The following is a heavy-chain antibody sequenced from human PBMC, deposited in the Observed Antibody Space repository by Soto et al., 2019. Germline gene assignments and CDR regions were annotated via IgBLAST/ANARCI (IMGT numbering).Heavy chain of an antibody. D-gene: IGHD3-22*01. Sequence: KPHRASVKVSCKASGGTFSSYAISWVRQAPGQGLEWMGGIIPIFGTANYEQKFQGRVTITADESTSTAYMELSSLRSEDTAVYYCARPTRYYYYSSCHSAWYHPWGPATLVTVSS. J-gene: IGHJ5*02. CDR1: GGTFSSYA. CDR3: ARPTRYYYYSSCHSAWYHP. V-gene: IGHV1-69*13. CDR2: IIPIFGTA.